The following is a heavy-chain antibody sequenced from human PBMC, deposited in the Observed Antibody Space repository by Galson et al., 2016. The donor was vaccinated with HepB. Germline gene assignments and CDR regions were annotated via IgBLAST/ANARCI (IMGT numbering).Heavy chain of an antibody. CDR3: AKAGDFGAGRLGRSHYHFFVMDV. D-gene: IGHD3-10*01. CDR2: ITGDGDKT. J-gene: IGHJ6*02. Sequence: SLRLSCAASGFTFNNFAMNWVRQAPGKGLEWVSGITGDGDKTNYADSLKGRFTTSRDNPKETLYLQMNSLRVEDTAVYYCAKAGDFGAGRLGRSHYHFFVMDVWGPGTTVTVSS. CDR1: GFTFNNFA. V-gene: IGHV3-23*01.